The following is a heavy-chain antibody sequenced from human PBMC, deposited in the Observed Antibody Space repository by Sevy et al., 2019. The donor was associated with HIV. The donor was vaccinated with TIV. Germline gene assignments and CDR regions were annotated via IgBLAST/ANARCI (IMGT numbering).Heavy chain of an antibody. Sequence: SGPTLVNPTQTLTLTCTFSGFSLSTSGVGVGWIRQPPGKALEWLALIYWDDDKRYSPSLKSRLTITKDTSKNQVVLTMTNTDPVDTTTYYCAHHDVVFHYDILTGYDPGPYGMDVWGQGTTVTVSS. CDR2: IYWDDDK. J-gene: IGHJ6*02. V-gene: IGHV2-5*02. CDR1: GFSLSTSGVG. D-gene: IGHD3-9*01. CDR3: AHHDVVFHYDILTGYDPGPYGMDV.